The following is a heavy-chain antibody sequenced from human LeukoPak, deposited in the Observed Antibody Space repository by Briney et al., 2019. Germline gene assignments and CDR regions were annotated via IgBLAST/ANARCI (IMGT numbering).Heavy chain of an antibody. D-gene: IGHD2-15*01. V-gene: IGHV4-59*01. CDR3: ASSRGYDSFAFDI. CDR2: IYYRGNT. J-gene: IGHJ3*02. Sequence: SETLSLTCTVSGDSISSSYWSWIRQPPGKGLEWIGYIYYRGNTNYNPSLKSRVTMSVDTSKNQFSLRLRSVTAADTAVYYCASSRGYDSFAFDIWGQGTMVTVSS. CDR1: GDSISSSY.